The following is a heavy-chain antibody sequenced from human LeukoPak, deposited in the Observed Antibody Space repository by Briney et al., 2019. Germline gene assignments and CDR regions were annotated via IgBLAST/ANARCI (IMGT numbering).Heavy chain of an antibody. Sequence: PSETLSLTCAVSGGSISTHFWSWIRQTAAKELEWIGRVYPDGSPNYNPSLESRVTMSRDTSQNQFSLKLSSVTAADTAVYYCTRGLHTSLPSHWGQGTRVTVSA. CDR1: GGSISTHF. D-gene: IGHD5-18*01. V-gene: IGHV4-4*07. CDR2: VYPDGSP. J-gene: IGHJ4*02. CDR3: TRGLHTSLPSH.